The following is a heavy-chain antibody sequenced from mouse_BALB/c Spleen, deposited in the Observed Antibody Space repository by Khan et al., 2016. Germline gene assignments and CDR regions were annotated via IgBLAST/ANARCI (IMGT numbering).Heavy chain of an antibody. D-gene: IGHD2-10*02. J-gene: IGHJ4*01. CDR3: ARGGYGNHGAMGY. CDR1: GYTLTNYG. V-gene: IGHV9-3-1*01. Sequence: QIQLVQSGPELKKPGETVKISCKASGYTLTNYGMNWVKQAPGKGLKWMGWINTYTGEPTYADDFKGRFAFSLETSASTAYLQINNLKNEDTATYFCARGGYGNHGAMGYWGQGTSVTVSS. CDR2: INTYTGEP.